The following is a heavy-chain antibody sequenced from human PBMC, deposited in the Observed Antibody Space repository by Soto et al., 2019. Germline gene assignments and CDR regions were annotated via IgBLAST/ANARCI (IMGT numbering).Heavy chain of an antibody. D-gene: IGHD6-19*01. CDR3: ARPGWLWRPWYFDL. CDR1: GFTFSSYS. CDR2: ISSSSSTI. V-gene: IGHV3-48*01. J-gene: IGHJ2*01. Sequence: EVQLVESGGGLVQPGGSLRLSCAASGFTFSSYSMNWVRQAPGKGLEWVSYISSSSSTIYYADSVKGRFTISRDNAKNSLYLQLNGLRAEDTAVYYCARPGWLWRPWYFDLWGRGTLVTVSS.